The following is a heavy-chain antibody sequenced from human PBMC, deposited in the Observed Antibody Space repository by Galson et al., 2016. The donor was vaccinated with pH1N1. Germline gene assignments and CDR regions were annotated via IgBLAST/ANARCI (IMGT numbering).Heavy chain of an antibody. CDR3: AKSPLFDGDYVGMDV. Sequence: SLRLSCAASRFTFSTYAMHWVRQAPGEGLEWVAVISDDETNKYYADSVKGRFTISRDNSKNTLYLQMNSLRAEDTAVYYCAKSPLFDGDYVGMDVWGQGTTVTVSS. CDR2: ISDDETNK. J-gene: IGHJ6*02. D-gene: IGHD4-17*01. V-gene: IGHV3-30*04. CDR1: RFTFSTYA.